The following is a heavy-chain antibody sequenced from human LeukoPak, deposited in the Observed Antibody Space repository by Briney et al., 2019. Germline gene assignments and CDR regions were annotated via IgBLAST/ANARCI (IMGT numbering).Heavy chain of an antibody. J-gene: IGHJ4*02. Sequence: QPGGSLRLSCAASGXTFSSYAMSWVRQAPGKGLEWVSVISGSGGNTYYADSVKGRFTISRDNSKNTLYLQMNSLRVDDTAVYSCAKGSHGYSSSSADYWGQGTLVTVSS. V-gene: IGHV3-23*01. CDR1: GXTFSSYA. CDR2: ISGSGGNT. D-gene: IGHD6-6*01. CDR3: AKGSHGYSSSSADY.